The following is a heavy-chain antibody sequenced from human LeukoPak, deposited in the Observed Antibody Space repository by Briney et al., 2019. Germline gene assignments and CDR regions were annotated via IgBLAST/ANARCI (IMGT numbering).Heavy chain of an antibody. CDR3: ARGIFGSSGYYGNFDY. Sequence: KPSETLSLTCTVSGGSISSGGYYWSWIRQPPGKGLEWIGEINHSGSTNYNPSLKSRVTISVDTSKNQFSLKLSSVTAADTAVYYCARGIFGSSGYYGNFDYWGQGTLVTVSS. CDR2: INHSGST. CDR1: GGSISSGGYY. D-gene: IGHD3-22*01. V-gene: IGHV4-39*07. J-gene: IGHJ4*02.